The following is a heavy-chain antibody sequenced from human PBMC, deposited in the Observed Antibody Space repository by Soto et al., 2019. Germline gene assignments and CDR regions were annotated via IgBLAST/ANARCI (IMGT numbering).Heavy chain of an antibody. V-gene: IGHV3-15*01. CDR1: GFTFSNAL. CDR3: TTSWRWLHDY. Sequence: GGSLRLSCAASGFTFSNALMSWVRQAPGKGLEWVGRIKSKTGGGTTDYAAPVKGRFTISRDDSKNTLYLQMNSLKTEDTAVYYCTTSWRWLHDYWGQGTLVTVSS. CDR2: IKSKTGGGTT. J-gene: IGHJ4*02. D-gene: IGHD5-12*01.